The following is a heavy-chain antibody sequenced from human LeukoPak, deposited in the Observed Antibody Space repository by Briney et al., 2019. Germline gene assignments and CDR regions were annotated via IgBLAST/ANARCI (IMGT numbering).Heavy chain of an antibody. V-gene: IGHV4-59*08. Sequence: SETLSLTCTVSRAFISSYYWSWIRQPPAKGLEWIGYIYYSGSTNYNPSLKSRVAISVDTSKNQFSLKLSSVTAADTAVYYCARHSITAGTEYAFDIWGQGTMVTVSS. J-gene: IGHJ3*02. CDR3: ARHSITAGTEYAFDI. CDR2: IYYSGST. D-gene: IGHD6-13*01. CDR1: RAFISSYY.